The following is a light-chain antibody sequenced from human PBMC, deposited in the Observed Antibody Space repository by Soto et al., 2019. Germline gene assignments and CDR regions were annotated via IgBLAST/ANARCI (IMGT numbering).Light chain of an antibody. CDR3: QQYNSYSLT. CDR1: QSISSW. Sequence: DIQMTQSPSTLSASVGDRVTITCRASQSISSWLAWYQQKRGKAPKLLVYDASSLASGVPSRFSGSGSGTEFPLSISSLQPDDFATYYCQQYNSYSLTFGGGTKVEIK. V-gene: IGKV1-5*01. J-gene: IGKJ4*01. CDR2: DAS.